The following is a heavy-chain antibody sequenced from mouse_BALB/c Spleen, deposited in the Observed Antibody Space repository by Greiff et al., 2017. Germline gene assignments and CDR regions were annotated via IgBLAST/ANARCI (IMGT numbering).Heavy chain of an antibody. CDR3: ASSRAMDY. Sequence: DVMLVESGGGLVQPGGSRKLSCAASGFTFSSFGMHWVRQAPEKGLEWVAYISSGSSTIYYADTVKGRFTISRDNPKNTLFLQMTSLRSEDTAMYYCASSRAMDYWGQGTSVTVSS. J-gene: IGHJ4*01. CDR1: GFTFSSFG. D-gene: IGHD3-1*01. V-gene: IGHV5-17*02. CDR2: ISSGSSTI.